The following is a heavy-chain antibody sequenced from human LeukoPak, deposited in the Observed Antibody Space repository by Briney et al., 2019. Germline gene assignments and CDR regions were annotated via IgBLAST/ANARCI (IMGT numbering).Heavy chain of an antibody. J-gene: IGHJ4*02. CDR3: ARVSAYCGGDCFFDY. Sequence: GSSVKVSCKASGGTFSSYAISWVRQAPGQGLEWMGGIIPIFGTANYAQKFQGRVTITADESTSTAYMELSSLRSEDTAVYYCARVSAYCGGDCFFDYWGQGTLVTVSS. CDR2: IIPIFGTA. V-gene: IGHV1-69*01. D-gene: IGHD2-21*01. CDR1: GGTFSSYA.